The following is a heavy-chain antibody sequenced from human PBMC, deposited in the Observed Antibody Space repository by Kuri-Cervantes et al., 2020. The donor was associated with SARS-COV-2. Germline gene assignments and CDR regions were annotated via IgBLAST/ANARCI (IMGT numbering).Heavy chain of an antibody. CDR1: GGSFSDYY. J-gene: IGHJ3*02. Sequence: ESLKISCAVYGGSFSDYYWSWVRQPPGKGLEWIGEINHSGNTNYDPSPKSRVTISIDTSKNQFSLKLNSVTAADTAIYYCARGGTRRDDAFDIWGQGTLVTVSS. CDR3: ARGGTRRDDAFDI. V-gene: IGHV4-34*01. CDR2: INHSGNT.